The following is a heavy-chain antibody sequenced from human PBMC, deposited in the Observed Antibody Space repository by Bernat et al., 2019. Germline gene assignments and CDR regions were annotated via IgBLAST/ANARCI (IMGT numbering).Heavy chain of an antibody. CDR3: AREPSDYAFWGGYIYYGMDV. CDR2: IWYDGSNK. CDR1: GFTFSSYG. Sequence: QVQLVESGGGVVQPGRSLRLSCAASGFTFSSYGRHGVRQAPGKGLEWVAVIWYDGSNKYYAYSVKCLFTITRDNSKNTLYLQMNSLRAEDTDVYYCAREPSDYAFWGGYIYYGMDVWGQGTTVTVSS. J-gene: IGHJ6*02. V-gene: IGHV3-33*01. D-gene: IGHD3-3*01.